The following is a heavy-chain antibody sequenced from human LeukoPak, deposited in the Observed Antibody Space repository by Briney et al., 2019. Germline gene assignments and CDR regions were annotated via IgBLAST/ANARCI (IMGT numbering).Heavy chain of an antibody. CDR3: ARFSPPDYYYYYYMDV. Sequence: SETLSLTCTVSGGSISSSSYYWGWIRQPPGKGLEWIGGIYYSGSTYYNPSLKSRVTISVDTSKNQFSLNLTSVTAADTAEYYCARFSPPDYYYYYYMDVWGKGTTVTVSS. CDR2: IYYSGST. CDR1: GGSISSSSYY. J-gene: IGHJ6*03. V-gene: IGHV4-39*07.